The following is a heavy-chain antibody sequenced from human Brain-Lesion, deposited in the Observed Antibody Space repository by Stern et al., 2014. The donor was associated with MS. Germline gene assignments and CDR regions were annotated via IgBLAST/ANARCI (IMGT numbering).Heavy chain of an antibody. CDR1: GGSISSGGYY. CDR3: ARGRVVPGFQYYATDV. Sequence: VQLVESGPGLVKPSQTLSLSCTVSGGSISSGGYYWSWIRQPAGKGLEWIGRIFNSGSTSYTPSLKGRVTISIDTSKNQFSLRLNSRTAADTAVYYCARGRVVPGFQYYATDVWGQGTTVIVSS. CDR2: IFNSGST. V-gene: IGHV4-61*02. J-gene: IGHJ6*02. D-gene: IGHD2-2*01.